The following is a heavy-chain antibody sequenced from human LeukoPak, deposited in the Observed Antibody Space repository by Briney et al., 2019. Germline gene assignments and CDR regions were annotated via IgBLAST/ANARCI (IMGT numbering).Heavy chain of an antibody. V-gene: IGHV4-59*02. J-gene: IGHJ2*01. CDR1: GGSVSSYY. Sequence: PSETLSLTCTVSGGSVSSYYWSWMRQSPGKGLEWIRYVYYSGSTNYNPALKSRVTISLDTSENQFSLKLSSVTAADTAVYYCAREANSPTARYWYFDLWGRRTQVTVSS. D-gene: IGHD2-21*01. CDR3: AREANSPTARYWYFDL. CDR2: VYYSGST.